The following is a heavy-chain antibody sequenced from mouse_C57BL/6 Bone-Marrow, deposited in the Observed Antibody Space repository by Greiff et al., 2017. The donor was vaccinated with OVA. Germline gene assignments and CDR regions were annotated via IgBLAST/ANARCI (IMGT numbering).Heavy chain of an antibody. J-gene: IGHJ2*01. V-gene: IGHV1-26*01. CDR2: INPNNGGT. CDR3: ARTRDSSGYDY. D-gene: IGHD3-2*02. Sequence: EVQLQESGPELVKPGASVKISCKASGYTFTDYYMNWVKQSHGKSLEWIGDINPNNGGTSYNQKFKGKATLTVDKSSSTAYMELRSLTSEDSAVYYCARTRDSSGYDYWGQGTTLTVSS. CDR1: GYTFTDYY.